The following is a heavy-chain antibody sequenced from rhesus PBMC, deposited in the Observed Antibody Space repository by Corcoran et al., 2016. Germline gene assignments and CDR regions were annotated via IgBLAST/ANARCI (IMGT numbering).Heavy chain of an antibody. CDR1: GYTFTAHY. CDR3: ARDREYSTLDY. CDR2: VDPDDGEA. D-gene: IGHD6-13*01. V-gene: IGHV1-111*02. J-gene: IGHJ4*01. Sequence: EVQLVQSGAEVKKPGASVKISCKASGYTFTAHYLNWVRQAPGKGLGGLGRVDPDDGEADYAQKFQDRVTITADMSTDTAYMELSSLRSEDTAVYYCARDREYSTLDYWGQGVLVTVSS.